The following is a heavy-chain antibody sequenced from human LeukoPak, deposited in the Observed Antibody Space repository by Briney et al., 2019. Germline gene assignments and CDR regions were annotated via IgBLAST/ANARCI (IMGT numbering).Heavy chain of an antibody. CDR1: GFTFSSYG. V-gene: IGHV3-30*02. D-gene: IGHD3-10*01. Sequence: PGGSLRLSCAASGFTFSSYGMHWVRQAPGKGLEWVAFIRYDGSNKYYADSVKGRFTISRDNSKNTLYLQMNSLRAEDTAVYYCAKDSRDSWFGELFEFDPWGQGTLVTVSS. J-gene: IGHJ5*02. CDR2: IRYDGSNK. CDR3: AKDSRDSWFGELFEFDP.